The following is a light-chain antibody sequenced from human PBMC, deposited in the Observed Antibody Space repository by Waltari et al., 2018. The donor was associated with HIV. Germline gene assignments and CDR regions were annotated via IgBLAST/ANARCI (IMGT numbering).Light chain of an antibody. CDR1: GSDIYKD. J-gene: IGLJ3*02. CDR3: TSYLSSATPE. CDR2: EIT. V-gene: IGLV2-14*01. Sequence: QSALAQPAPVSGSPGQTISISCPGVGSDIYKDVSWYQHRPGKVPKVIIYEITNRPSGVSPRFSCSKSGNTASLTISGLQSEDEADYFCTSYLSSATPEFGGGTRLTVL.